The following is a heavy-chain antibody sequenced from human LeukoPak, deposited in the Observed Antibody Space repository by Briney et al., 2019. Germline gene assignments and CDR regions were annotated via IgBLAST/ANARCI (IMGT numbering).Heavy chain of an antibody. CDR3: AKGANMDV. CDR1: GFPFSSYA. V-gene: IGHV3-23*01. D-gene: IGHD1-26*01. CDR2: ISGSGGST. J-gene: IGHJ6*03. Sequence: GGSLRLSCAASGFPFSSYAMTWVRQAPGKGPEWVSTISGSGGSTYYADSVKGRFTISRDNSKNTLYLQLNSLRAEDTAVYYCAKGANMDVWGKGTTVTISS.